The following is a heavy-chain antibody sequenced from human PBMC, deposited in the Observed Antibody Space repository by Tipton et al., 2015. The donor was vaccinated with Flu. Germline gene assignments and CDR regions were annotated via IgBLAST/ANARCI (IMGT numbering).Heavy chain of an antibody. J-gene: IGHJ4*02. D-gene: IGHD3-10*01. CDR3: ANYGGDY. Sequence: AVSGFTFDDYAMHWVRQAPGKGLEWVSLISWDGGITYYADSVKGRFTISRDNSKNSLYLQMNSLRAEDTALYYCANYGGDYWGQGTLVTVSS. CDR2: ISWDGGIT. V-gene: IGHV3-43D*03. CDR1: GFTFDDYA.